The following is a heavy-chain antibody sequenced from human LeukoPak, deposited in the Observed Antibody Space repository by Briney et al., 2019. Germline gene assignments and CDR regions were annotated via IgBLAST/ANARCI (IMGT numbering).Heavy chain of an antibody. CDR2: IGGRGGST. J-gene: IGHJ4*02. CDR1: GFTFSSYA. D-gene: IGHD5-18*01. CDR3: AKSRSVDTAFQESDY. Sequence: GGSLRLSCAASGFTFSSYAMSWVRQAPGKGLEWVSAIGGRGGSTYYAGSGKGRFTISRDNSKNTLYLQMNSLRAEDTAVYYCAKSRSVDTAFQESDYWGQGTLVTVSS. V-gene: IGHV3-23*01.